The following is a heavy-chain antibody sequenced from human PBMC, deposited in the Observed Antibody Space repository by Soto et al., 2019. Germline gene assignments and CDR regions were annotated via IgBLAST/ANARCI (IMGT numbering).Heavy chain of an antibody. CDR2: IYYSGST. D-gene: IGHD3-9*01. V-gene: IGHV4-31*03. CDR1: GGSISSGGYY. J-gene: IGHJ6*02. CDR3: ASTKVQKDDILTGSYYYYYGMDV. Sequence: SETLSLTCTVSGGSISSGGYYLSWIRQHPGKGLEWIGYIYYSGSTYYNPSLKSRVTISVDTSKNQFSLKLSSVTAADTAVYYCASTKVQKDDILTGSYYYYYGMDVWGQGTTVTVSS.